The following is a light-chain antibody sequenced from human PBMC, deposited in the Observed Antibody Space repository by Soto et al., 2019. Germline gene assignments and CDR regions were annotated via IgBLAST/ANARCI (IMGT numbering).Light chain of an antibody. CDR2: KVS. CDR3: MKGSYWPWK. V-gene: IGKV2-30*02. J-gene: IGKJ1*01. Sequence: DIVITQTPLSLSVTPVQHQSLLHSDGNTYLHWFQQRPGQSPRRLIYKVSNRDSGVPDRFSGSGSGTDFTLRISRVEAEDVGVYYCMKGSYWPWKFGQGTKVDIK. CDR1: QSLLHSDGNTY.